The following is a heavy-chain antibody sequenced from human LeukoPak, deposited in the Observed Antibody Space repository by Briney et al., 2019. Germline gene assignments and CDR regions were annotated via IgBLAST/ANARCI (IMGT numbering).Heavy chain of an antibody. J-gene: IGHJ4*02. CDR2: ISSSSSYI. Sequence: GGSLRLSCAASGFTFSSYSTNWVRQAPGKGLEWVSSISSSSSYIYYADSVKGRFTISRDNAKNSLYLQMNSLRAEDTAVYYCARDKLPYYYGSGSQFWGQGTLVTVSS. V-gene: IGHV3-21*01. CDR3: ARDKLPYYYGSGSQF. CDR1: GFTFSSYS. D-gene: IGHD3-10*01.